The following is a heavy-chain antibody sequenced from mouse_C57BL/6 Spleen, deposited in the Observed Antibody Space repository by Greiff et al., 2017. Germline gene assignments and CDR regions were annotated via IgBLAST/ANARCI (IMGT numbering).Heavy chain of an antibody. V-gene: IGHV1-80*01. CDR2: IYPGDGDT. CDR1: GYAFSSYW. CDR3: ARQDYGSSYGYFDV. D-gene: IGHD1-1*01. Sequence: VQLQQSGAELVKPGASVKISCKASGYAFSSYWMNWVKQRPGKGLEWIGQIYPGDGDTNYNGKFKGKATLTADISSSTAYMQLSSLTSEDSAVYFCARQDYGSSYGYFDVGGTGTTVTVSS. J-gene: IGHJ1*03.